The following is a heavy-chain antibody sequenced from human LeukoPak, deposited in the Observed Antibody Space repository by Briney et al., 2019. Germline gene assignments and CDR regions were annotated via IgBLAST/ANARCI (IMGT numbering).Heavy chain of an antibody. V-gene: IGHV1-69*05. Sequence: ASVKVSCKASGGTFSSYAISWVRQAPGQGLEWMGGIIPIFGTANYAQKLQGRVTITTDESTSTAYMELSSLRSEATAVYYYARETEMDTMQYYFDYWGQGTLVTVSS. CDR3: ARETEMDTMQYYFDY. D-gene: IGHD5-24*01. J-gene: IGHJ4*02. CDR1: GGTFSSYA. CDR2: IIPIFGTA.